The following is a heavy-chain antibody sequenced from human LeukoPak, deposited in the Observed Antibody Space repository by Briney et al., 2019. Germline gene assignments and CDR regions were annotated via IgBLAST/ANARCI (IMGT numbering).Heavy chain of an antibody. J-gene: IGHJ4*02. Sequence: GGSLRLACAASGFTFNNYAMSWVRQAPGKGLEWVSAISDNGGDTKYADSVKGRFTISRDNSKNTLYLQMNSLRAEDTAIYYCGKDWKLDYWGQGTLVTVSS. CDR1: GFTFNNYA. V-gene: IGHV3-23*01. CDR2: ISDNGGDT. CDR3: GKDWKLDY. D-gene: IGHD1-1*01.